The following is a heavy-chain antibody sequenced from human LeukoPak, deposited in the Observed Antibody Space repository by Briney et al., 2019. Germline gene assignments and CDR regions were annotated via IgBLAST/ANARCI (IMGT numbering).Heavy chain of an antibody. J-gene: IGHJ4*02. D-gene: IGHD2-2*01. Sequence: PSQTLSLTCAVAGGSINGGGYYWNWVRQHPGKGLEWIGCIHPTGNLYYNPSLTGRSTISVATSKSHFSLNLTSVTAADTAVYYCARGADAHKVAYWSQGTQVTVSS. CDR1: GGSINGGGYY. CDR2: IHPTGNL. V-gene: IGHV4-31*11. CDR3: ARGADAHKVAY.